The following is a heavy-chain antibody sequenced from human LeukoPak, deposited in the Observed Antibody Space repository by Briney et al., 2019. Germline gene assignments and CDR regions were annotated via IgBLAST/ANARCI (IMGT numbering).Heavy chain of an antibody. CDR1: GGTFSSYA. Sequence: VASVKVSCKASGGTFSSYAISWVRQAPGQGLEWMGRIIPIFGIANYAQKFQGRVTITADKSTSTAYMELSSLRSEDTAVYYCARGSSGYYGEGNFDYWGQGTLVTVSS. CDR2: IIPIFGIA. V-gene: IGHV1-69*04. D-gene: IGHD3-22*01. CDR3: ARGSSGYYGEGNFDY. J-gene: IGHJ4*02.